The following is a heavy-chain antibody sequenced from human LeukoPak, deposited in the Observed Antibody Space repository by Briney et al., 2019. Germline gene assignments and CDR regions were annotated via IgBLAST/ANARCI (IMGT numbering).Heavy chain of an antibody. V-gene: IGHV3-21*01. CDR2: ITGDCKYI. J-gene: IGHJ4*02. Sequence: PGGSLRLSCAASGFIFKTYTMTWVRQAPGKGLEWVSSITGDCKYITYADSVKGRFTISRDNAKNSLYLQVASLRGDDTATYYCAREGNDHYYDQWGLGTLVTVSP. CDR3: AREGNDHYYDQ. CDR1: GFIFKTYT. D-gene: IGHD3-16*01.